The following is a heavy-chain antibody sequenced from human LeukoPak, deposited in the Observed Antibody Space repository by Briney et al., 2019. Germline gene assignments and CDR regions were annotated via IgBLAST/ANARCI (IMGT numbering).Heavy chain of an antibody. D-gene: IGHD2-15*01. CDR1: GFTFSSNW. CDR2: INRDGSSI. CDR3: ASGGRVGDIFDI. Sequence: PGGSLRLSCAASGFTFSSNWMYWVRQASGKGLVWVSRINRDGSSIGYADSVKGRSTISRDNARNTLYLQMNSLRAEDTALYYCASGGRVGDIFDIWGQGTMVTVSS. J-gene: IGHJ3*02. V-gene: IGHV3-74*01.